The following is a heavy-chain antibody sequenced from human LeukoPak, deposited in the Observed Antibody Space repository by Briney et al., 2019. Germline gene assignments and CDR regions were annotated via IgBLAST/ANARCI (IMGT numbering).Heavy chain of an antibody. CDR2: INPSGGST. V-gene: IGHV1-46*01. CDR1: GGTFSSYA. J-gene: IGHJ6*03. Sequence: ASVKVSCKASGGTFSSYAISSVRQAPGQGLEWMGIINPSGGSTSYAQKFQGRVTMTRDMSTSTVYMKLSRLRSDDTAVYYCARGDLYYGSGEYYYYMDVWGKGTTVTISS. D-gene: IGHD3-10*01. CDR3: ARGDLYYGSGEYYYYMDV.